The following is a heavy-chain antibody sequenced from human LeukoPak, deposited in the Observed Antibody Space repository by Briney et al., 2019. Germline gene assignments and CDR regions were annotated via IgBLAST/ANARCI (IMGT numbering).Heavy chain of an antibody. J-gene: IGHJ3*02. V-gene: IGHV3-48*03. D-gene: IGHD2-2*03. CDR2: ISSSGSTI. CDR3: ARENGGYCSSTSCPGGDAFDI. CDR1: GFTFSSYE. Sequence: GGSLRLSCAASGFTFSSYEMNWVRQAPGKGLEWVSYISSSGSTIYYADSVKGRFPISRDNAKNSQYLQMNSLRAEDTAIYYCARENGGYCSSTSCPGGDAFDIWGQGTMVTVSS.